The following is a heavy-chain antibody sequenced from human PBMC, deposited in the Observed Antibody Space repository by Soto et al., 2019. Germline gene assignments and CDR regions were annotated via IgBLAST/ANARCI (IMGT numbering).Heavy chain of an antibody. Sequence: QLQLQESGSGLVKPSQTLSLTCAVSGGSISSGGYSWSWIRQPPGKGLEWIGYIYHSGSTYYNPSLKSRVPXXVDRSKTQYSLKLRSVTAADTAVYYCARVATWFDPWGQGALVTVSS. CDR1: GGSISSGGYS. CDR3: ARVATWFDP. J-gene: IGHJ5*02. V-gene: IGHV4-30-2*01. D-gene: IGHD2-15*01. CDR2: IYHSGST.